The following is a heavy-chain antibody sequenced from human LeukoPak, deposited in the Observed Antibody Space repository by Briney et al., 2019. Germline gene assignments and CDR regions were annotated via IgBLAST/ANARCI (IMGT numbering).Heavy chain of an antibody. CDR2: IVVGCGDT. Sequence: ASVKVSCKASGFTFTSSAMQWVRQARGQRLEWIGWIVVGCGDTNYAQKFQERVTITRDMSTSTAYMELSSLRSEDTAVYYCAADQAQFDAFDIWGQGTKVTVSS. CDR1: GFTFTSSA. CDR3: AADQAQFDAFDI. D-gene: IGHD6-6*01. J-gene: IGHJ3*02. V-gene: IGHV1-58*02.